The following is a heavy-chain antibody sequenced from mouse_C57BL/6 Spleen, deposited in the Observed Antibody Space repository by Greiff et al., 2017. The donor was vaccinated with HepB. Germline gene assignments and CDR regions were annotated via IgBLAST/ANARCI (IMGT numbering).Heavy chain of an antibody. CDR3: AFITTVVRAMDY. CDR1: GYTFTDYY. V-gene: IGHV1-26*01. J-gene: IGHJ4*01. Sequence: EVKLQQSGPELVKPGASVKISCKASGYTFTDYYMNWVKQSHGKSLEWIGDINPNNGGTSYNQKFKGKATLTVDKSSSTAYMELRSLTSEDSAVYYCAFITTVVRAMDYWGQGTSVTVSS. CDR2: INPNNGGT. D-gene: IGHD1-1*01.